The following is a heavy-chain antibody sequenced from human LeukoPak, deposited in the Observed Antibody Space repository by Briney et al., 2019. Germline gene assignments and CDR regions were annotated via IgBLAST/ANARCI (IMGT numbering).Heavy chain of an antibody. CDR2: ISGSGRDT. D-gene: IGHD4-11*01. J-gene: IGHJ4*02. Sequence: PGGSLRLSCAASGFTFSNYAMTWVRQAPGKGLESVSAISGSGRDTYYTDSVKGRFTISRDNSKNTLYLQMNSLRAEDTAVYYCAKAPTVTTGDYWGQGTLVTVSS. V-gene: IGHV3-23*01. CDR1: GFTFSNYA. CDR3: AKAPTVTTGDY.